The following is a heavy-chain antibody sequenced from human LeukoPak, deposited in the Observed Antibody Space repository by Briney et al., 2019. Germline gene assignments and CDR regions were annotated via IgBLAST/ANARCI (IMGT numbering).Heavy chain of an antibody. CDR2: ISYDGSDK. V-gene: IGHV3-30*18. CDR1: GFTFSSYG. J-gene: IGHJ4*02. D-gene: IGHD3-22*01. CDR3: AKGVYDSSGYYYTLGY. Sequence: GGSLRLSCAASGFTFSSYGMYWVRQAPGKGLDWLAVISYDGSDKYYAASVEGRFTISRDNYKNTLYLQMTSLRAEYTAVYYCAKGVYDSSGYYYTLGYWGQGTLVTVPS.